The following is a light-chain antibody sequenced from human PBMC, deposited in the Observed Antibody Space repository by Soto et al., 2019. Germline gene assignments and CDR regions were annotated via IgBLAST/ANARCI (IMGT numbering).Light chain of an antibody. CDR3: QTWGTGIRVV. CDR1: SGHSSYA. CDR2: LNSDGSH. V-gene: IGLV4-69*01. J-gene: IGLJ2*01. Sequence: QPVLTQSPSASASLGASVKLTCTLSSGHSSYAIAGHQQQPEKGPRYLMKLNSDGSHSKGDGIPDRFSGSSSGAERYLSISSLQSEDEADYYCQTWGTGIRVVFGGGTKLTVL.